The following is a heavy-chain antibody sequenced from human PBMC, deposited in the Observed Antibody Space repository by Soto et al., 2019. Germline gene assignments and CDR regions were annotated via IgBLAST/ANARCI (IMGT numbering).Heavy chain of an antibody. Sequence: QITLKESGPTLVKPTQTLTLTCTFSGFSLSTSGVGVGWIRQPPGKALEWLALIYWDDDKRYSPSLKSRLTITQDTSKNQVVLTMTNMDPVDTATYYCAHRGDDSGKWHYYYYMDVWGKGTTVTVSS. CDR2: IYWDDDK. V-gene: IGHV2-5*02. D-gene: IGHD3-10*01. CDR1: GFSLSTSGVG. CDR3: AHRGDDSGKWHYYYYMDV. J-gene: IGHJ6*03.